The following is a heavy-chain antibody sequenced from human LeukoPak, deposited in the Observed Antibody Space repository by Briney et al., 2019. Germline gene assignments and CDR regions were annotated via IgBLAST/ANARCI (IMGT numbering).Heavy chain of an antibody. CDR1: GFTFSSYR. D-gene: IGHD6-19*01. Sequence: GGSLRLSCAASGFTFSSYRMSWVRQAPGKGLEWVANIKQDGSEKYYVDSVKGRFTISRDNTKNSLYLQMNTLRAEDTAVYHCATSQTTSGRYGNAFDIWGQGTMVTVSS. CDR2: IKQDGSEK. J-gene: IGHJ3*02. CDR3: ATSQTTSGRYGNAFDI. V-gene: IGHV3-7*01.